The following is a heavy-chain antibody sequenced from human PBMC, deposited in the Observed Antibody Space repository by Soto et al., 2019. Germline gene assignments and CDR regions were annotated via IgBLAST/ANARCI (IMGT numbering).Heavy chain of an antibody. D-gene: IGHD6-6*01. CDR1: GFTFSHYG. CDR3: AKDLVAWANYYYYGMDV. CDR2: ISYDGSNK. Sequence: QVRLVESGGGVVQPGRSLRLSCTASGFTFSHYGMHWARQAPGKGLEWVAIISYDGSNKHYADSVMGRFTISRDNSKNTLDLQMNSLRTEDTAVYYCAKDLVAWANYYYYGMDVWGQGTTVTVSS. J-gene: IGHJ6*02. V-gene: IGHV3-30*18.